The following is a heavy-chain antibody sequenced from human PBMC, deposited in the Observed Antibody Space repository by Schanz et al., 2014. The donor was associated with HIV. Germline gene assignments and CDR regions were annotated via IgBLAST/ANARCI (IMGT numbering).Heavy chain of an antibody. V-gene: IGHV1-69*01. Sequence: QVQLVQSGAEVKKPGASVKVSCKTSGYTFTSYDINWVRQAAGQGLEWMGGIIPIFGTTNYAQKFQGRVTITADESTSTAYMELSSLGSEDTAMYYCARGNLAWCGGGSCYTRFQFFQVWGQGTLITVSS. CDR3: ARGNLAWCGGGSCYTRFQFFQV. CDR2: IIPIFGTT. CDR1: GYTFTSYD. D-gene: IGHD2-15*01. J-gene: IGHJ1*01.